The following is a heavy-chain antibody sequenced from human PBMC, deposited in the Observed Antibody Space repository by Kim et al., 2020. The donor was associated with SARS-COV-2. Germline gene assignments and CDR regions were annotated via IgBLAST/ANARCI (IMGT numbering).Heavy chain of an antibody. D-gene: IGHD2-15*01. CDR1: GFTFSSYA. CDR2: ISGSGGST. V-gene: IGHV3-23*01. CDR3: AKGGTTTEIVVVVAAKTGGPYNWFDP. Sequence: GGSLRLSCAASGFTFSSYAMSWVRQAPGKGLEWVSAISGSGGSTYYADSVKGRFTISRDNSKNTLYLQMNSLRAEDTAVYYCAKGGTTTEIVVVVAAKTGGPYNWFDPWGQGTLVTVSS. J-gene: IGHJ5*02.